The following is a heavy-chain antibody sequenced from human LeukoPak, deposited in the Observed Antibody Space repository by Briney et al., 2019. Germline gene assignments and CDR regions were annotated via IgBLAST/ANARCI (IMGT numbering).Heavy chain of an antibody. CDR2: ISSSGGST. V-gene: IGHV3-23*01. J-gene: IGHJ4*02. CDR3: AKGAATMGDC. CDR1: GFTFISHA. D-gene: IGHD5-12*01. Sequence: GGALELPLATPGFTFISHAMRWGRQAPGKGREWVSGISSSGGSTYYADSVKGRFTISRDNSKNTLYLQMNSLRGEGTAVYYCAKGAATMGDCWGQGILVTVS.